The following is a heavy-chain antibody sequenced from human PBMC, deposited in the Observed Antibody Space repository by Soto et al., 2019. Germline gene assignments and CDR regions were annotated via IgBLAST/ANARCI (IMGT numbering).Heavy chain of an antibody. V-gene: IGHV4-39*07. CDR3: ARTLFGWGIWFDP. D-gene: IGHD3-10*02. J-gene: IGHJ5*02. Sequence: PSETLSLTCTVSGDSIRSNNYYWGWIRQPPGKGLEWIGDINYSGNTNYNPSLKSRVTISVDTSKNQFSLKLSSVTAADTAVYYCARTLFGWGIWFDPWGQGTLVTVSS. CDR2: INYSGNT. CDR1: GDSIRSNNYY.